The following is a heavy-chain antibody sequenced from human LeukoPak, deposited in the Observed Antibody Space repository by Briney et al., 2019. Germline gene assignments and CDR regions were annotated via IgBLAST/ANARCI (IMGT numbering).Heavy chain of an antibody. CDR2: INHSGST. CDR1: GGSFSDYY. Sequence: PSETLSLTCAVYGGSFSDYYWSWIRQPPGKGLEWIGEINHSGSTNYNPSLKSRVTISVDTSKNQFSLKLSSVTAADTAVYYCARDIPIDYWGQGTLVTVSS. J-gene: IGHJ4*02. V-gene: IGHV4-34*01. CDR3: ARDIPIDY.